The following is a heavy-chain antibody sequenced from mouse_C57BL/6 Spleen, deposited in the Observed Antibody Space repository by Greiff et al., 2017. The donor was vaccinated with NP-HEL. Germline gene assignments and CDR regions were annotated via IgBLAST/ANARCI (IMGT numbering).Heavy chain of an antibody. CDR2: IYPGDGDT. D-gene: IGHD2-5*01. CDR1: GYAFSSSW. CDR3: ARSYSNYPWYFDV. V-gene: IGHV1-82*01. Sequence: QVQLQQSGPELVKPGASVKISCKASGYAFSSSWMNWVKQRPGKGLEWIGRIYPGDGDTNYNGKFKGKATLTADKSSSTAYMQLSSLTSEDSAVYFCARSYSNYPWYFDVWGTGTTVTVSS. J-gene: IGHJ1*03.